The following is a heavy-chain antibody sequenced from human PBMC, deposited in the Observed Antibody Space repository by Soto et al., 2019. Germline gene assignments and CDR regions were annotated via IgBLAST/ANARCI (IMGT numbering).Heavy chain of an antibody. D-gene: IGHD3-22*01. CDR1: GGTFSSYA. CDR3: ERVNRGYDSSGYHFDY. V-gene: IGHV1-69*01. J-gene: IGHJ4*02. Sequence: QVQLVQSGAEVKKPGSSVKVSCKASGGTFSSYAISWVRQAPGQGLEWMGGIIPIFGTANYAQKFQGRVTITADESTSTAYMELSSLRSEDTAVYYCERVNRGYDSSGYHFDYWGQGTLVTVSS. CDR2: IIPIFGTA.